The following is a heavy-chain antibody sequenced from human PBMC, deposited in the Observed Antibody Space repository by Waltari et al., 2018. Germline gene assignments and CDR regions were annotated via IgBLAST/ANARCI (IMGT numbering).Heavy chain of an antibody. Sequence: QVQLQQWGAGLLKPSETLSLTCAVYGGSFSGYYWSWIRQPPGKGLEWIGEINHSGSTNYNPSLTRRVTISVDTSKNQFSLKLSSVTAADTAVYYCARGDYDFWSGYSGYYYYYMDVWGKGTTVTISS. CDR2: INHSGST. CDR3: ARGDYDFWSGYSGYYYYYMDV. J-gene: IGHJ6*03. V-gene: IGHV4-34*01. CDR1: GGSFSGYY. D-gene: IGHD3-3*01.